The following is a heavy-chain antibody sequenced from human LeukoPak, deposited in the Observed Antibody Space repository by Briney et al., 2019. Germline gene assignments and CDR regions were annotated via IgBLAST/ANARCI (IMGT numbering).Heavy chain of an antibody. Sequence: ASVKLSCKASGYRFTTYYMHWVRQAPGQGLEWMGMINPSGGRTIYAQKFQGRVTMTRDTSTNTVYMELSSLRSEDTAVYYCAREDSYASNYFDYWGQGTPVTVSS. J-gene: IGHJ4*02. CDR3: AREDSYASNYFDY. V-gene: IGHV1-46*01. CDR1: GYRFTTYY. CDR2: INPSGGRT. D-gene: IGHD5-18*01.